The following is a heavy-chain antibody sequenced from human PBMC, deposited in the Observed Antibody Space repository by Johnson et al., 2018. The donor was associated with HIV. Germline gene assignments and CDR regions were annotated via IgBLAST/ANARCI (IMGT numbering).Heavy chain of an antibody. CDR2: ISYDGSNK. J-gene: IGHJ3*02. Sequence: VQLVESGGGVVQPGRSLRLSCAASGFTFSSYAMHWVRQAPGKGLEWVAVISYDGSNKYYADSVKGRFTISRDHSKNTLYLQMNSLRVEDTAVYYCATCSDQVLLGGDAFDIWGQGTMVTVSS. D-gene: IGHD3-16*01. CDR1: GFTFSSYA. V-gene: IGHV3-30-3*01. CDR3: ATCSDQVLLGGDAFDI.